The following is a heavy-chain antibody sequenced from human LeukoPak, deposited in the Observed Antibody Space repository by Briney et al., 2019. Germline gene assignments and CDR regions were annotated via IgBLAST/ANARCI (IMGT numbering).Heavy chain of an antibody. CDR2: INPSGGST. D-gene: IGHD5-24*01. CDR1: GGTFSSYA. J-gene: IGHJ3*02. V-gene: IGHV1-46*01. Sequence: ASVKVSCKASGGTFSSYAISWVRQAPGQGLEWIGIINPSGGSTSYAQKFQGRVTMTRDMSTSTVYMELSSLRSEDTAVYYCARDPALMATIRRGDAFDIWGQGTMVTVSS. CDR3: ARDPALMATIRRGDAFDI.